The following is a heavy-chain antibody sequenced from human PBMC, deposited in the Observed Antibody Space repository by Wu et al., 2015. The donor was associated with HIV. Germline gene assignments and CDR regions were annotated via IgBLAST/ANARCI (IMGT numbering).Heavy chain of an antibody. V-gene: IGHV1-69*18. Sequence: QVLLVQSGAEVKKPGASVKVSCKASGGTFSSDAVSWVRQAPGQGLEWMGKIIPVFGTTKYAQKFQGRVTITADESTRTVFMELSSLRSDDTAVYYCARPYSGYAYDVFDIWGQGTMVSVSS. CDR2: IIPVFGTT. J-gene: IGHJ3*02. CDR1: GGTFSSDA. D-gene: IGHD5-12*01. CDR3: ARPYSGYAYDVFDI.